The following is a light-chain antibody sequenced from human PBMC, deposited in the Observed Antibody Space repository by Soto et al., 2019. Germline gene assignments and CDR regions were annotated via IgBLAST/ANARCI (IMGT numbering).Light chain of an antibody. CDR1: SSNLGAGYD. Sequence: QAVVTQPPSVSGTPGQRVSISCTGTSSNLGAGYDVHWYQQLPGAAPRLLIFGNNVRPSGVPDRFSGSKSGTSASLAITGLQAEDEAIYHCQAYDGSLATSIFGAVTKVTVL. CDR3: QAYDGSLATSI. CDR2: GNN. J-gene: IGLJ2*01. V-gene: IGLV1-40*01.